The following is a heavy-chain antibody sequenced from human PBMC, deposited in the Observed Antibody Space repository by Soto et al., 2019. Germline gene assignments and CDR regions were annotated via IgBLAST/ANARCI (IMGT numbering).Heavy chain of an antibody. Sequence: GGSLRLSWAASGFTFSNALMNWVRQAPGKGLEWVGHIKTNTDGGTTDYAAPVKGRFTISRDDSKNTLYLQMNSLKTEDTAVYYCTTGGRGSFSALYWGQGTLVTVSS. J-gene: IGHJ4*02. CDR3: TTGGRGSFSALY. CDR2: IKTNTDGGTT. V-gene: IGHV3-15*01. D-gene: IGHD1-26*01. CDR1: GFTFSNAL.